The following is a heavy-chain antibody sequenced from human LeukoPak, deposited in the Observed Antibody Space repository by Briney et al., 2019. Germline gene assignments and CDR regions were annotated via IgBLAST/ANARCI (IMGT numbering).Heavy chain of an antibody. J-gene: IGHJ4*02. Sequence: GGSLRLSCAASGFTFSSYAMSWVRQAPGKGLERVSAISGSGGSTYYADSVKGRFTISRDNSKNTLYLQMNSLRAEDTAVYYCASQKGYCSSTSCYRFDYWGQGTLVTVSS. CDR1: GFTFSSYA. CDR2: ISGSGGST. D-gene: IGHD2-2*01. CDR3: ASQKGYCSSTSCYRFDY. V-gene: IGHV3-23*01.